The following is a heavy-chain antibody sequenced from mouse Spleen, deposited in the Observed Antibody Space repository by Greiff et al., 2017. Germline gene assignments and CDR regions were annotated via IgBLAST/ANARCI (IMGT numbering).Heavy chain of an antibody. CDR2: IWAGGST. CDR3: ARERLLQVDFDV. CDR1: GFSLTSYG. V-gene: IGHV2-9*02. D-gene: IGHD3-2*02. Sequence: VHLVESGPGLVAPSQSLSITCTVSGFSLTSYGVHWVRQPPGKGLEWLGVIWAGGSTNYNSALMSRLSISKDNSKSQVFLKMNSLQTDDTAMYYCARERLLQVDFDVWGAGTTVTVSS. J-gene: IGHJ1*01.